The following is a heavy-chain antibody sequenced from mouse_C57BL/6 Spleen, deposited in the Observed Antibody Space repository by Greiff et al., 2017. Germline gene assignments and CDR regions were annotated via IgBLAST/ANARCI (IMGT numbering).Heavy chain of an antibody. V-gene: IGHV5-9-1*02. CDR3: TRDRGGYFDY. CDR2: ISSGGDYI. J-gene: IGHJ2*01. CDR1: GFTFSSYA. Sequence: EVMLVESGEGLVKPGGSLKLSCAASGFTFSSYAMSWVRQTPEKRLEWVAYISSGGDYIYYADTVKGRFTISRDNARNPLYLQMSSLKSEDTAMYYCTRDRGGYFDYWGQGTTLTVSS. D-gene: IGHD2-14*01.